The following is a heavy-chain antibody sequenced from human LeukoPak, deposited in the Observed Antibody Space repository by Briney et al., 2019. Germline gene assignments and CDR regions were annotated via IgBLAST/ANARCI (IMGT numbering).Heavy chain of an antibody. J-gene: IGHJ4*02. CDR3: ARSPTKRVPEDY. CDR2: IYYSGST. D-gene: IGHD2-2*01. CDR1: GGSISSSSYY. Sequence: SETLSLTCTVSGGSISSSSYYWGWIRQPPGKGLEWIGSIYYSGSTNYNPSLKSRVTISMDKSKNQISLRLTSVTAADTAVYYCARSPTKRVPEDYWGQGTLVTVSS. V-gene: IGHV4-39*07.